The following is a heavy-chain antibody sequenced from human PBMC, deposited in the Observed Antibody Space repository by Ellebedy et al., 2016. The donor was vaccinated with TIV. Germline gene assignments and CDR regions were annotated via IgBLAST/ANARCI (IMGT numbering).Heavy chain of an antibody. V-gene: IGHV3-53*01. Sequence: GESLKISSAASGFNFSTNYMSWVRQAPGEGLEWVSVIYSGGSIYYADSVKGRFTISRDNSTNTLYLQMNRLRAEDTAVYYCAGGPRSSSAYAFDIWGQGTMVTVSS. CDR2: IYSGGSI. CDR3: AGGPRSSSAYAFDI. J-gene: IGHJ3*02. D-gene: IGHD2-2*01. CDR1: GFNFSTNY.